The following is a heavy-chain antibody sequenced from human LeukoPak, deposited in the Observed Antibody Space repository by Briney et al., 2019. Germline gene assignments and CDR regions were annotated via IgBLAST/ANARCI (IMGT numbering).Heavy chain of an antibody. CDR1: GDSISSYY. J-gene: IGHJ5*02. CDR3: ARVKAVPDTPIWFDP. Sequence: PSETLSLTCTVSGDSISSYYWSWIRQPPGKGLEWIGYIYYTGSTNYNPSLKSRATISVDTSKNQFSLKLTSVTAADTAMYYCARVKAVPDTPIWFDPWGQGTLVTVSS. CDR2: IYYTGST. D-gene: IGHD6-19*01. V-gene: IGHV4-59*01.